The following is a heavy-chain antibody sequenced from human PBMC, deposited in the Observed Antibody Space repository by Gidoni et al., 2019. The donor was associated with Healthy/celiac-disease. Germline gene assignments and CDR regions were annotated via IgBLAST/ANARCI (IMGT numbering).Heavy chain of an antibody. CDR1: GFTFDDYA. Sequence: EVQLVESGGGLVQPGRSLRLSCAASGFTFDDYAMHWVRQAPGKGLEWVSGSSWNSGSIGYADSVKGRFTISRDNAKNSLYLQMNSLRAEDTALYYCAICRGWNDVFDYWGQGTLVTVSS. J-gene: IGHJ4*02. CDR3: AICRGWNDVFDY. V-gene: IGHV3-9*01. CDR2: SSWNSGSI. D-gene: IGHD1-1*01.